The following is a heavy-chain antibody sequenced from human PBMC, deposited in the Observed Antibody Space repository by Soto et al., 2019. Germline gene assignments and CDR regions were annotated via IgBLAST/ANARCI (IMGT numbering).Heavy chain of an antibody. Sequence: SETLSLTCTVSGGSISSSSSYWGWIRQPPGEGLEWIGTIYSGSTYYNPSLKSRVTISVDTSKNQFSLKLSSVAAADTAIYFCATTRGIAVGGSFDYWGQGTLVTVSS. D-gene: IGHD6-13*01. CDR1: GGSISSSSSY. J-gene: IGHJ4*02. CDR2: IYSGST. CDR3: ATTRGIAVGGSFDY. V-gene: IGHV4-39*01.